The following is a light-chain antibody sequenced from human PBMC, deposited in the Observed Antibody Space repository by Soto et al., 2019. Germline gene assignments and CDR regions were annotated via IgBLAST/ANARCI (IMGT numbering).Light chain of an antibody. CDR1: QSVSSSY. Sequence: EIVLTQSPGTLSLSPGESATLSCRASQSVSSSYLHWYQQKPGQAPRLLIYGASSRATGIPDRFSGSGSGTDFTLTISRLEPEDFALYYFQQYGTSPITTFRQGTRLENK. J-gene: IGKJ5*01. V-gene: IGKV3-20*01. CDR3: QQYGTSPITT. CDR2: GAS.